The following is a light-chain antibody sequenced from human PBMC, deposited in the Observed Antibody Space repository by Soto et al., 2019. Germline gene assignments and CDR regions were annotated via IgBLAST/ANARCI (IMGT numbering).Light chain of an antibody. J-gene: IGKJ2*01. Sequence: DIVMTQSPDSLAVSLGERDTIKCKSSQSVLYSSNNTNYLAWYQQKPGQPPKLLIYWASTRESGVPDRFSGSGSGTDFTLTISSLQAEDVAVYYCQQYYSTPHTFGQGTKLEIK. CDR3: QQYYSTPHT. CDR2: WAS. V-gene: IGKV4-1*01. CDR1: QSVLYSSNNTNY.